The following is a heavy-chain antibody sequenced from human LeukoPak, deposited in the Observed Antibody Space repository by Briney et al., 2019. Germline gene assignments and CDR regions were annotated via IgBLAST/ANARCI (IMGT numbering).Heavy chain of an antibody. CDR2: ISNSGGST. Sequence: PGGSLRLSCAASGFTFSSYAMSWARQAPGKGLEWVSTISNSGGSTYYADSVKGRFSISRDNAKNTVYLQMNSLRAEDTGIYYCARGTSAGGPISPFDFWGQGTVVTVSS. D-gene: IGHD6-13*01. V-gene: IGHV3-23*01. CDR3: ARGTSAGGPISPFDF. J-gene: IGHJ4*02. CDR1: GFTFSSYA.